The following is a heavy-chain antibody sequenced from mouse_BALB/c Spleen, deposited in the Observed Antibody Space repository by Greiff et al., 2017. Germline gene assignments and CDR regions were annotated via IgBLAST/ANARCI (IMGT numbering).Heavy chain of an antibody. CDR1: GFSLTSYG. V-gene: IGHV2-9*02. D-gene: IGHD1-1*01. Sequence: VQLQESGPGLVAPSQSLSITCTVSGFSLTSYGVHWVRQPPGKGLEWLGVIWAGGSTNYNSALMSRLSISKDNSKSQVFLKMNSLQTDDTAMYYCARDRAYCGSSPAWFAYWGQGTLVTVSA. CDR3: ARDRAYCGSSPAWFAY. CDR2: IWAGGST. J-gene: IGHJ3*01.